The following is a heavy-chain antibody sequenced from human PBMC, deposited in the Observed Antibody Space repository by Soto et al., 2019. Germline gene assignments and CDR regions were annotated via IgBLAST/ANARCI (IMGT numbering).Heavy chain of an antibody. CDR3: AHSKTSGMRYYFDY. CDR1: GFSLSTTRVG. CDR2: LYWDDDK. J-gene: IGHJ4*02. V-gene: IGHV2-5*02. Sequence: QITLKESGPTLVKPTQTLTLTCTFSGFSLSTTRVGVGWIRQPPGAALEWLALLYWDDDKLYSPSLKRRLTITKHTSKNQVVLALTNMDPVDTATYYCAHSKTSGMRYYFDYWGQGTLVTVSS.